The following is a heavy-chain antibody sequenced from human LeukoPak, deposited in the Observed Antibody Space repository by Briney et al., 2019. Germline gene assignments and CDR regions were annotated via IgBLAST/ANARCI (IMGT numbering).Heavy chain of an antibody. V-gene: IGHV3-48*04. Sequence: PGGSLRLSCTASGFSFSTYSMNWVRQAPGKGLEWVSYIVGSSSNIYYADSVKGRFTISRDNAKNSLYLQMDSLRAEDTAVYYCAADSPETAAFDYWGQGTLVTVSS. J-gene: IGHJ4*02. CDR1: GFSFSTYS. D-gene: IGHD2-21*02. CDR2: IVGSSSNI. CDR3: AADSPETAAFDY.